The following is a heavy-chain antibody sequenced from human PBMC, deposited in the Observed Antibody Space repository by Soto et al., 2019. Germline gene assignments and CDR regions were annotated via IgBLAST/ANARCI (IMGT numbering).Heavy chain of an antibody. Sequence: QITLKESGPTLVRPTQTLTLTCTFSGFSLSTFGVSMGWIRQPPGKALEWLAGIYWDDDKRYSPSLRTRLTITKDTSKNQVVVTMTNMDPVDTATYYCARRPRSDSFDSWGQGTLVTVSS. V-gene: IGHV2-5*02. D-gene: IGHD3-10*01. J-gene: IGHJ4*02. CDR3: ARRPRSDSFDS. CDR1: GFSLSTFGVS. CDR2: IYWDDDK.